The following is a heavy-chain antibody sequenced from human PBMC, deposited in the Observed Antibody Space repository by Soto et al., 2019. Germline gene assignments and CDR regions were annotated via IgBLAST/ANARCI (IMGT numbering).Heavy chain of an antibody. CDR3: ARGRRGYSYGFSNWFDP. D-gene: IGHD5-18*01. Sequence: QVQLQQWGAGLLKPSETLSLTCAVYGGSFSGYYWSWIRQPPGKGLEWIGEINHSGSTNYNPSLKSRVTISVDTSKNQFSLKLSSVTAADTAVYYWARGRRGYSYGFSNWFDPWGQGTLVTVSS. CDR2: INHSGST. CDR1: GGSFSGYY. J-gene: IGHJ5*02. V-gene: IGHV4-34*01.